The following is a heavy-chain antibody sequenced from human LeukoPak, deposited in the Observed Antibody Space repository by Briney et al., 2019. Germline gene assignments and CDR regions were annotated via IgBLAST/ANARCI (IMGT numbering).Heavy chain of an antibody. D-gene: IGHD3-9*01. Sequence: ASVKVSCKVSGYTLTELSMHWVRQAPGKGLEWMGGFDPEDGETIYAQRFQGRVTMTEDTSTDTAYMELSSLRSEDTAVYYCASFPFNVLRYFDCPRLFFDIWGQGTMVTVSS. CDR2: FDPEDGET. V-gene: IGHV1-24*01. CDR3: ASFPFNVLRYFDCPRLFFDI. CDR1: GYTLTELS. J-gene: IGHJ3*02.